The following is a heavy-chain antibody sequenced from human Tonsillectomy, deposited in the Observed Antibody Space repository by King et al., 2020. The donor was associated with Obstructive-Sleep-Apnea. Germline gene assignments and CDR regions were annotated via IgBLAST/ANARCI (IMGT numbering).Heavy chain of an antibody. D-gene: IGHD3-16*01. CDR2: INHSGST. CDR3: ARNGLGYYDYVWGSPEVHSFDY. CDR1: GGSFSGYY. Sequence: VQLQQWGAGLLKPSETLSLTCAVYGGSFSGYYWSWIRQPPGKGLEWIGEINHSGSTNYNPSLKSRVTISVDTSKNQFSLKLSSVTAADTAVYYCARNGLGYYDYVWGSPEVHSFDYWGQGTLVTVSS. V-gene: IGHV4-34*01. J-gene: IGHJ4*02.